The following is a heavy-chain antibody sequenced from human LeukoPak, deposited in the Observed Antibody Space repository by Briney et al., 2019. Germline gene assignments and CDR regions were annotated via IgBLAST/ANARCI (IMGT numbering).Heavy chain of an antibody. Sequence: GGSLRLSCAASGFTFSSYAMSWVRQAPGKGLEWVAAISGSGGSTYYADSVKGRFTISRDNSKNTLYLQMNCLRAEDTAVYYCAKDTTYYYDSSGYYNYWGQGTLVTVSS. CDR2: ISGSGGST. V-gene: IGHV3-23*01. CDR1: GFTFSSYA. J-gene: IGHJ4*02. D-gene: IGHD3-22*01. CDR3: AKDTTYYYDSSGYYNY.